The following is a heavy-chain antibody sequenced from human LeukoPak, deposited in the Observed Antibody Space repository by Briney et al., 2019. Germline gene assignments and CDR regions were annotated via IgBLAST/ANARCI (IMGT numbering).Heavy chain of an antibody. CDR3: ASFCSGSWFGDMDV. D-gene: IGHD3-10*01. CDR1: GGTFSSYA. Sequence: GASVKVSCKASGGTFSSYAISWVRQAPGQGFEWMGGIIPIFGTANYAQKFQGRVTITADESTSTAYMELSRLRSEDTAVYYCASFCSGSWFGDMDVWGKGTTVTVSS. J-gene: IGHJ6*03. CDR2: IIPIFGTA. V-gene: IGHV1-69*13.